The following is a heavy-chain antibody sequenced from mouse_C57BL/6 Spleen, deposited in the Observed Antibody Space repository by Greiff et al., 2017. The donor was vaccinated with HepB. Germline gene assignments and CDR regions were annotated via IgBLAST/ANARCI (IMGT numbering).Heavy chain of an antibody. CDR3: ARGDYGNPMDY. J-gene: IGHJ4*01. CDR2: INPGSGGT. CDR1: GYAFTNYL. Sequence: VQLQESGAELVRPGTSVKVSCKASGYAFTNYLIEWVKQRPGQGLEWIGVINPGSGGTNYNEKFKGKATLTADKSSSTAYMQLSSLTSEDSAVYFCARGDYGNPMDYWGQGTSVTVSS. V-gene: IGHV1-54*01. D-gene: IGHD2-1*01.